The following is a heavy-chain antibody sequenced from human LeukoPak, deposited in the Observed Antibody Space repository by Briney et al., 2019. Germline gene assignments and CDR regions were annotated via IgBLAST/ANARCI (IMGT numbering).Heavy chain of an antibody. CDR3: AKQSYARSLGE. V-gene: IGHV3-23*01. D-gene: IGHD2-8*01. Sequence: GGSLRLSCATSGFPFSDFSMSWVRQAPGKGLEWISTTNSGGSSTDYAESVKGRFTISRDNSKNTLYLQMGSLRVEDTAMYYCAKQSYARSLGEGGPGTLVTVSS. CDR1: GFPFSDFS. CDR2: TNSGGSST. J-gene: IGHJ4*02.